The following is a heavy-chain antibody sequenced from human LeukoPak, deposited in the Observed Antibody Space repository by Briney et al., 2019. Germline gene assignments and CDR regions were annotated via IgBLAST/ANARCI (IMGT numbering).Heavy chain of an antibody. Sequence: PGGSLRLSCAVSGFTFSDYYMSWIRQAPGKGLEWVSDISSSRRYTNYADSVKGRFTISSDNAKNSLYLQMNSLRAEDTAVYYCARDRLIMVRGLPDYWGQGTLVTVSS. J-gene: IGHJ4*02. D-gene: IGHD3-10*01. CDR2: ISSSRRYT. V-gene: IGHV3-11*05. CDR3: ARDRLIMVRGLPDY. CDR1: GFTFSDYY.